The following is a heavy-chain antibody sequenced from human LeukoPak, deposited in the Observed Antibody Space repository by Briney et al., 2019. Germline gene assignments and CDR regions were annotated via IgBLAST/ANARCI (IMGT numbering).Heavy chain of an antibody. CDR1: GCTFTSYG. J-gene: IGHJ4*02. CDR2: ISAYNGNT. Sequence: ASVKVSCKASGCTFTSYGISWVRQAPGQGLEWMGWISAYNGNTNYAQKLQGRVTMTTDTSTSTAYMELRSLRSDDTAVYYCARDLKYYYDSSGYYSSAYYFDYWGQGTLVTVSS. D-gene: IGHD3-22*01. CDR3: ARDLKYYYDSSGYYSSAYYFDY. V-gene: IGHV1-18*01.